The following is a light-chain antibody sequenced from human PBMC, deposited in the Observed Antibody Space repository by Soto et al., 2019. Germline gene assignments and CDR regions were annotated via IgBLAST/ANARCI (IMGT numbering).Light chain of an antibody. CDR2: DAS. V-gene: IGKV1-5*01. J-gene: IGKJ1*01. CDR1: QSISSW. Sequence: DIEVKQCRSRWSASVGDRVTITCRASQSISSWLAWYQQKPGKAPKLLIYDASSLESGVPSRFSGSGSGKEFTLTISSLRSEDFASSSRQKYNSYSQFVQGTKVDIK. CDR3: QKYNSYSQ.